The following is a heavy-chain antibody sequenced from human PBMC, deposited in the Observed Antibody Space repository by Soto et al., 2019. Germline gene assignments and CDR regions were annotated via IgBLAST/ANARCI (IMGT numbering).Heavy chain of an antibody. CDR2: IIPIFGTA. D-gene: IGHD4-4*01. J-gene: IGHJ4*02. CDR1: GGTFSSYA. V-gene: IGHV1-69*06. CDR3: ARALSNYVEFDY. Sequence: GASVKVSCKASGGTFSSYAISWVRQAPGQGLEWMGGIIPIFGTANYAQKFQGRVTITADKSTSTAYMELSSLRSEDTAVYYCARALSNYVEFDYWGRGALVTVSS.